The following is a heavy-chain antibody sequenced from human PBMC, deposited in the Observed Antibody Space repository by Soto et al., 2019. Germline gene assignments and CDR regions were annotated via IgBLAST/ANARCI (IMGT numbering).Heavy chain of an antibody. CDR3: ARLKIAAAGSGFDY. CDR1: GGSISSSSYY. J-gene: IGHJ4*02. CDR2: IYYSGST. Sequence: QLQLQESGPGLVKPSETLSLTCTVSGGSISSSSYYWGWIRQPPGKGLEWIGGIYYSGSTYYNPSLKSRVTISVDTSKNQFSLKLSSVTAADTAVYYCARLKIAAAGSGFDYWGQGTLVTVSS. V-gene: IGHV4-39*01. D-gene: IGHD6-13*01.